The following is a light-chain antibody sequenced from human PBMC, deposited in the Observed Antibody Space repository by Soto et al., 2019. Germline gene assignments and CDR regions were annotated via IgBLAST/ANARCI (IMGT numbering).Light chain of an antibody. Sequence: DIVMTQSPLSLPVTPGEPASISCRSSQSLLHTNAYNYLDWYLQKPGQSPQLLIYLGSNRASGVPDRFSGSGSGKDFTMKISKVEAEDVGVYYCMQALQTPWAFGQGTKVEIK. CDR1: QSLLHTNAYNY. V-gene: IGKV2-28*01. J-gene: IGKJ1*01. CDR3: MQALQTPWA. CDR2: LGS.